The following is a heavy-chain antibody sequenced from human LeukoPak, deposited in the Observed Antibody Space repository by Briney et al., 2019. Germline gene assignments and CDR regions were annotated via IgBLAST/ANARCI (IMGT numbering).Heavy chain of an antibody. Sequence: GESLTISCKASGFRISNYWIVWVRQMPGKGLEWMAIIYAGDSDTRYSPSFQGQVTISADKSISTAYLQWSSLKASDTAMYYCARTDDSSGYYYDWGRGTLVTVSS. V-gene: IGHV5-51*01. J-gene: IGHJ4*02. CDR3: ARTDDSSGYYYD. CDR2: IYAGDSDT. D-gene: IGHD3-22*01. CDR1: GFRISNYW.